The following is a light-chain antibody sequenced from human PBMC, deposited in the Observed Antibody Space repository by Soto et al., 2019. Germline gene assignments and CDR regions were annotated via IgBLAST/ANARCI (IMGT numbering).Light chain of an antibody. CDR1: SSNIGANP. V-gene: IGLV1-44*01. CDR2: NND. J-gene: IGLJ2*01. Sequence: QSVLTKPTSASGTPGQRVTISCSGSSSNIGANPINWYQQLPGTAPKLLIYNNDQRPSGVPDRFSASKSGTSASLAISGLQSEDEADYYCEAWDDSLYGAVLGGGTKLTVL. CDR3: EAWDDSLYGAV.